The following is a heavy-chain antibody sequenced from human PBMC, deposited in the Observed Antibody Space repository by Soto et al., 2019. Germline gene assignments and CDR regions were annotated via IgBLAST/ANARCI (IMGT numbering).Heavy chain of an antibody. D-gene: IGHD2-15*01. CDR3: ARDRYCSGGSCHYGMDV. CDR2: IYYSGST. J-gene: IGHJ6*02. Sequence: SETLSLTCSVSGGSISSYDWSWIRQPPGKGLEWIGYIYYSGSTYYNPSLKSRVTISVDTSKNQFSLKLSSVTAADTAVYYCARDRYCSGGSCHYGMDVWGQGTTVTVSS. CDR1: GGSISSYD. V-gene: IGHV4-30-4*01.